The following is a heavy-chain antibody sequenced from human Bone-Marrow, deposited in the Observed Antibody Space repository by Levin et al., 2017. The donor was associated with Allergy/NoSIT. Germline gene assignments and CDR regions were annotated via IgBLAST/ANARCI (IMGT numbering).Heavy chain of an antibody. CDR3: AREKTVTAYNFDS. V-gene: IGHV3-7*03. CDR1: GFTFVNYW. J-gene: IGHJ4*02. D-gene: IGHD2-21*02. CDR2: IKQDGSEI. Sequence: GESLKISCAASGFTFVNYWMSWVRQAPDKGLEWVANIKQDGSEIHYLDSVKGRFSISRDNAKNSVYLQMDSLRAEDTAIYYCAREKTVTAYNFDSWGRGTLVTVS.